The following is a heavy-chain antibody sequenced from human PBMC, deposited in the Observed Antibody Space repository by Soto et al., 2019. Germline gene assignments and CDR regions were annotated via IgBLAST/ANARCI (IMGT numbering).Heavy chain of an antibody. CDR3: AKRYCSGGSCYSADAFDI. CDR2: ISGSGGST. Sequence: EVQLLESGGGLVQPGGSLRLSCAASGFSFSSYAMSWVRQAPGKGLEWVSAISGSGGSTYYADSVKGRFTISRDNSKNTRYLQMNSLRAEDTAVYYCAKRYCSGGSCYSADAFDIWGQGTMVTVSS. V-gene: IGHV3-23*01. D-gene: IGHD2-15*01. CDR1: GFSFSSYA. J-gene: IGHJ3*02.